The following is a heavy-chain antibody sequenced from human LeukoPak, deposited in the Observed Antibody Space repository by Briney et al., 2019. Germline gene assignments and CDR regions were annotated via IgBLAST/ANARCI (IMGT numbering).Heavy chain of an antibody. CDR2: IYSSVGT. Sequence: SETLSLTCTVSGDSFNDDYWGWVRQPPGEGLEWIAGIYSSVGTNYNPSLKSRVTISIDTSKSPFSPKLTSVTAADAGVYYCARQRCSGGSCYRVDQLYYMDVWGKGTTVTVSS. CDR1: GDSFNDDY. CDR3: ARQRCSGGSCYRVDQLYYMDV. D-gene: IGHD2-15*01. J-gene: IGHJ6*03. V-gene: IGHV4-4*09.